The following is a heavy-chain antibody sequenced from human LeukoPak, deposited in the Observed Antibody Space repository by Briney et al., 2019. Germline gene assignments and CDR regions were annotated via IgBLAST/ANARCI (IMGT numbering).Heavy chain of an antibody. D-gene: IGHD2-2*01. CDR3: ARTSPYCSSTSCYPFDY. CDR2: ISSSSYI. Sequence: GGSLRLSCAASGFTFSSYSMNWVRQAPGKGLEWVSSISSSSYIYYADSVKGRSTISRDNAKNSLYLQMNSLRAEDTAVYYCARTSPYCSSTSCYPFDYRGQGTLVTVSS. V-gene: IGHV3-21*01. CDR1: GFTFSSYS. J-gene: IGHJ4*02.